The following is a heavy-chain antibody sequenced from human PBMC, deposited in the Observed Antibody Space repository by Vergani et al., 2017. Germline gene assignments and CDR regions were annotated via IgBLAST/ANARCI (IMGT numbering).Heavy chain of an antibody. Sequence: QVQLVESGGGVVQPGGSLRLSCAASGFTFSSYGMHWVRQAPGKGLEWVAFIRYDGSNKYYADSVKGRFTISRDNSKNTLYLQMNSLRAEDTAVYYCAKFREVVGGAFEIWGQGTMVTVSS. D-gene: IGHD3-10*01. CDR3: AKFREVVGGAFEI. J-gene: IGHJ3*02. CDR1: GFTFSSYG. V-gene: IGHV3-30*02. CDR2: IRYDGSNK.